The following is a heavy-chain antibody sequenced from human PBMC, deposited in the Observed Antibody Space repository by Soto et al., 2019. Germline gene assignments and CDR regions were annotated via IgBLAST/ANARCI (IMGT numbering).Heavy chain of an antibody. D-gene: IGHD3-9*01. CDR2: INPGNGNT. V-gene: IGHV1-3*01. CDR1: GYTFTRYA. J-gene: IGHJ5*02. Sequence: QVQLVQSGAEVKKPGASVKVSCKASGYTFTRYAMHWVRQAPGQRLEWMGWINPGNGNTKYSQKFQGRVTITRDTSARTAYMEQRSLRSEDTAMYYCARTYYDFLTGYPEGNWFDPWGQVTLVTVSS. CDR3: ARTYYDFLTGYPEGNWFDP.